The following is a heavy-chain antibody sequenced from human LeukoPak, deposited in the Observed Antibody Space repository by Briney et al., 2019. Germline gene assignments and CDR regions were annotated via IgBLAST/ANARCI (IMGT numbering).Heavy chain of an antibody. CDR2: INSDGSST. J-gene: IGHJ4*02. V-gene: IGHV3-74*01. CDR3: ARDLEYSSSSPQPGYFDY. Sequence: PGGSLRLSCAASGFTFSSYSMNWVRQAPGKGLEWVSRINSDGSSTNYADSVKGRFTISRDNAKNSLYLQMNSLRAEDTALYYCARDLEYSSSSPQPGYFDYWGQGTLVTVSS. CDR1: GFTFSSYS. D-gene: IGHD6-6*01.